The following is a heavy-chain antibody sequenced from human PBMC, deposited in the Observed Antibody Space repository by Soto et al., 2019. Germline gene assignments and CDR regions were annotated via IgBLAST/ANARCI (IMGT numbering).Heavy chain of an antibody. V-gene: IGHV4-61*01. J-gene: IGHJ4*02. Sequence: QVQLQESGPGLVKPSETLSLTCTVSGGSVSSSSYYWTWLRQPPGKRLEWIGYIYFSGTTEYNPSLTSRVAISFDTSKNQFSLKLSSVIAADTAVYYCAREGKRVSMVRGFDSWGQGTLVTVSS. D-gene: IGHD3-10*01. CDR1: GGSVSSSSYY. CDR2: IYFSGTT. CDR3: AREGKRVSMVRGFDS.